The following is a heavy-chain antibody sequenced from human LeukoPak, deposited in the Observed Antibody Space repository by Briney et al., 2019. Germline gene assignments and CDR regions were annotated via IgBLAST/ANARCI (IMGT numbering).Heavy chain of an antibody. D-gene: IGHD5-12*01. CDR2: ISGDGRSP. CDR1: GFTFSKNA. J-gene: IGHJ3*02. V-gene: IGHV3-23*01. CDR3: ARDLDSGYENGAFDI. Sequence: GGSLRLSCVASGFTFSKNALSWVRQTPGKGLECVSAISGDGRSPYYADSVKGRFTISRDNAKNSLYLQMNSLRAEDTAVYYCARDLDSGYENGAFDIWGQGTMVTVSS.